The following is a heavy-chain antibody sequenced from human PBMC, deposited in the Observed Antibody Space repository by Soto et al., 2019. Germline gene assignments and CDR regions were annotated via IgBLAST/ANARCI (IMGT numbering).Heavy chain of an antibody. V-gene: IGHV4-34*01. CDR3: ARLHREARYCSGGSCYSSDY. D-gene: IGHD2-15*01. CDR1: GGSFSGYY. Sequence: QVQLQQWGAGLLKPSETLSLTCAVYGGSFSGYYWSWIRQPPGKWLEWIGEINHSGSTNYNPSLKSRVTLSVDTSKNQVSLKLSSVTAADTAVYYCARLHREARYCSGGSCYSSDYWGQGTLVTVSS. CDR2: INHSGST. J-gene: IGHJ4*02.